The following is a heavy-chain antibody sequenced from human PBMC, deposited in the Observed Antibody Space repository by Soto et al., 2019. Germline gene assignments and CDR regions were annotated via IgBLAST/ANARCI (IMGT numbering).Heavy chain of an antibody. J-gene: IGHJ6*02. CDR3: ARDRGSSWYRSGYYYGMDV. CDR1: GFTFGSYS. Sequence: GGSLRLSCAASGFTFGSYSMNWVRQAPGKGLEWVSSISSSSSYIYYADSVTGRFTIYRHNAKNSLYLQMNSLRAEDTAVYYCARDRGSSWYRSGYYYGMDVWGQGTTVTVSS. V-gene: IGHV3-21*01. CDR2: ISSSSSYI. D-gene: IGHD6-13*01.